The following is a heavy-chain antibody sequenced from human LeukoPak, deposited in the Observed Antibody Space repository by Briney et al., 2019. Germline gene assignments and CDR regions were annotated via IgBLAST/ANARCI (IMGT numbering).Heavy chain of an antibody. J-gene: IGHJ4*02. CDR2: VKQDGNER. CDR1: GFTFRDYC. Sequence: GGSLRLSCEASGFTFRDYCTTWVRHAPGEGLEGMANVKQDGNERVYVDAVKGRFTISRDNGKMTVYLQMNSLRVEETVIYFCARAGGTSGADYWGQGTLVTVSS. V-gene: IGHV3-7*01. CDR3: ARAGGTSGADY. D-gene: IGHD2-2*01.